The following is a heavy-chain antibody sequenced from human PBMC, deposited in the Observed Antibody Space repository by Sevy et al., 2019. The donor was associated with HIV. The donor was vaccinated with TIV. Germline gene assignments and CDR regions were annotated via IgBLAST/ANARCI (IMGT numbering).Heavy chain of an antibody. D-gene: IGHD3-3*01. J-gene: IGHJ5*02. V-gene: IGHV3-21*01. CDR1: GFTFSSYS. Sequence: GGSLRLSCAASGFTFSSYSMNWVRQAPGKGLEWVSSISSSSYIYYADSVKGRFTISRDNAKNSLYLQMNSLRAEDTAVYYCAREATYDFWSGYPNNWFDPWGQGTPVTVSS. CDR2: ISSSSYI. CDR3: AREATYDFWSGYPNNWFDP.